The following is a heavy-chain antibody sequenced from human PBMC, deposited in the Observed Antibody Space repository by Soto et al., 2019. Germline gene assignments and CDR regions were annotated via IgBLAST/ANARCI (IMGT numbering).Heavy chain of an antibody. CDR1: GFTFSDFA. Sequence: EVQLLESGGGLVQPGGSQRLSCDASGFTFSDFAMSWVRQAPGKGLEWVASINGPGDMTYYADSVRGRFTISRDKSTNTMSLQMNILSPEDTAVYYCAKDDGYDDWFFDYWGRGTLVTVSS. J-gene: IGHJ4*02. V-gene: IGHV3-23*01. D-gene: IGHD5-18*01. CDR3: AKDDGYDDWFFDY. CDR2: INGPGDMT.